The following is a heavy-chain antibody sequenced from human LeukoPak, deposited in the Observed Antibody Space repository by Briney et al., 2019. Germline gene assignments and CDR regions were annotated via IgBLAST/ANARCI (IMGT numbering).Heavy chain of an antibody. CDR3: ARSSGYYLNYFDY. Sequence: SGTLSLTCAVSGGSISSSNWWSWVRQPPGKGLEWIGEIYHGGSTNYNPSLKSRVTISVDKSKNQFSLKLSSVTAADTAVYYCARSSGYYLNYFDYWGQGTLVTVSS. J-gene: IGHJ4*02. CDR1: GGSISSSNW. D-gene: IGHD3-22*01. CDR2: IYHGGST. V-gene: IGHV4-4*02.